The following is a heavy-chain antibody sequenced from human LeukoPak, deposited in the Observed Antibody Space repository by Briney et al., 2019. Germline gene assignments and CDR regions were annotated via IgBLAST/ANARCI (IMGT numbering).Heavy chain of an antibody. V-gene: IGHV3-30*04. CDR3: ARGVGHYFDY. CDR2: ISYDGSNK. Sequence: QPGRSLRLSCAASGFTFSSYAMHWVRQAPGKGLEWVAVISYDGSNKYYADSVKGRFTISRDNSKNTLYLQMNSLRAEDTAVYYCARGVGHYFDYWGQGTLVTVSS. CDR1: GFTFSSYA. J-gene: IGHJ4*02.